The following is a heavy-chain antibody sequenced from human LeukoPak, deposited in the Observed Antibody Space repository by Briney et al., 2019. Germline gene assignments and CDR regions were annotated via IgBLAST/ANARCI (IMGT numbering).Heavy chain of an antibody. V-gene: IGHV1-69*13. D-gene: IGHD2-2*01. CDR1: GGTFSSYA. Sequence: VASVKVSCKASGGTFSSYAISWVRQAPGQGLEWMGGIIPIFGTANYAQKFQGRVTITADESTSTAYMELSSLRSEDTAVYYCAREYPRGAFDIWGQGTMVTVSS. J-gene: IGHJ3*02. CDR3: AREYPRGAFDI. CDR2: IIPIFGTA.